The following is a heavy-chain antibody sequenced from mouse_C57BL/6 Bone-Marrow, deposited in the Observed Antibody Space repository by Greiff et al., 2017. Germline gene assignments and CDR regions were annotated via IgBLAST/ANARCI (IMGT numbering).Heavy chain of an antibody. V-gene: IGHV1-50*01. CDR2: IDPSDSYT. J-gene: IGHJ3*01. CDR3: TLDDGYFAY. Sequence: QVQLQQPGAELVKPGASVKLSCKASGYTFTSYWMQWVKQRPGQGLEWIGEIDPSDSYTNYNQKFKGKATLTVDTSSSTAYMQLSSLTSEDSAVYYCTLDDGYFAYWGQGTLVTVSA. CDR1: GYTFTSYW. D-gene: IGHD2-3*01.